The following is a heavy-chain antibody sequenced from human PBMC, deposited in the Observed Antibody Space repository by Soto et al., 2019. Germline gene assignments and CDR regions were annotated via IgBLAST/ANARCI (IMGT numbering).Heavy chain of an antibody. CDR1: GGSISSGGYY. V-gene: IGHV4-31*03. CDR3: ATTYSSSPLYYFDY. Sequence: SETLSLTCTVSGGSISSGGYYWSWIRQHPGKGLEWIGYIYYSGSTYYNPSLKSRVTISVDTSKNQFSLKLSSVTAADTAVYYCATTYSSSPLYYFDYWGRGTLVTVSS. D-gene: IGHD6-6*01. J-gene: IGHJ4*02. CDR2: IYYSGST.